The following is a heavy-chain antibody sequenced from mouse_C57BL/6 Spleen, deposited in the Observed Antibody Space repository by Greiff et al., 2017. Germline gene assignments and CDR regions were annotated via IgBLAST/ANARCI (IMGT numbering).Heavy chain of an antibody. D-gene: IGHD4-1*01. CDR2: IYPGSGNT. CDR1: GYTFTDYY. J-gene: IGHJ4*01. CDR3: ATLGPYYAMDY. V-gene: IGHV1-76*01. Sequence: QVQLKQSGAELVRPGASVKLSCKASGYTFTDYYINWVKQRPGQGLEWIARIYPGSGNTYYNEKFTGKATLTAENSSSTAYMQLSSLTSEDSAVYFCATLGPYYAMDYWGQGTSGTVSS.